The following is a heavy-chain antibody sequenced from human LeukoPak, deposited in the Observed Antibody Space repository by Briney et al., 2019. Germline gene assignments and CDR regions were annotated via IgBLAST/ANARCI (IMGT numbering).Heavy chain of an antibody. CDR1: GFTFSTYE. D-gene: IGHD5-24*01. CDR2: ISSSGSTI. J-gene: IGHJ4*01. Sequence: PGGSLRLSCAASGFTFSTYEMNWVRQAPGKELECVSYISSSGSTIYYADSVKGRFTISRDNAKNTVYLQMNSLRTDDTAMYYCARGRNGFFDYWGHGTLVTVSS. V-gene: IGHV3-48*03. CDR3: ARGRNGFFDY.